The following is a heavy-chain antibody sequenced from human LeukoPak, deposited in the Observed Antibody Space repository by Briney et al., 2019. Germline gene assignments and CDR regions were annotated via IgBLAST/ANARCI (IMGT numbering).Heavy chain of an antibody. J-gene: IGHJ4*02. Sequence: GGSLRLSCSASGFTFSSYAMHWVRQAPGKGLEYVSAISSSGGRTYYADSVRGRFTISRDNSKNTLYLQMSSLRAEDTAVYYCVKGRYSNSWHSSGYWGQGGLVTVSS. V-gene: IGHV3-64D*09. CDR2: ISSSGGRT. D-gene: IGHD6-13*01. CDR3: VKGRYSNSWHSSGY. CDR1: GFTFSSYA.